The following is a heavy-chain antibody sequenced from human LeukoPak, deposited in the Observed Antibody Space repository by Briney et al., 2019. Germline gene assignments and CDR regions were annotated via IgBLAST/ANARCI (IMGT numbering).Heavy chain of an antibody. D-gene: IGHD1-26*01. CDR1: GASISSHY. V-gene: IGHV4-59*11. Sequence: PSETLSLTCTVSGASISSHYWSWIRQPPGKGLEWIGYIYHTGSTDYSPSLKGRLTISQDTSKNQISLSLTSATTADTAMYYCARGGRWDKFDSWGQGILVSVSS. J-gene: IGHJ5*01. CDR3: ARGGRWDKFDS. CDR2: IYHTGST.